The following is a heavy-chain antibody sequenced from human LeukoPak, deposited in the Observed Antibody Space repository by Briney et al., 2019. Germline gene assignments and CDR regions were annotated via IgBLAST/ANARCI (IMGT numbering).Heavy chain of an antibody. Sequence: GGSLRLSCAASGFTFSSYSMNWVRQAPGKGLEWVSYISSSSTIYYADSVKGRFTISRDNAKNSLYLQMNSLRDEDTAVYYCARVLPLGGSDAFDIWGQGTMVTVSS. D-gene: IGHD2-15*01. J-gene: IGHJ3*02. CDR3: ARVLPLGGSDAFDI. CDR1: GFTFSSYS. V-gene: IGHV3-48*02. CDR2: ISSSSTI.